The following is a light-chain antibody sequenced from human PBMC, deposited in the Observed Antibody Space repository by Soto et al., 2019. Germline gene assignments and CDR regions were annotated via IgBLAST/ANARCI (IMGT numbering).Light chain of an antibody. V-gene: IGKV3-15*01. CDR1: QSVSSN. CDR2: GAS. J-gene: IGKJ4*01. Sequence: EIVMTQSPATLSVSPGERATLSCRASQSVSSNLAWYQQKPGQAPRLLIYGASTRATGIPARFSGSGSGTEFTLTISSLQSEDFAVYYCQQYNNWGVFTFGGGTKVDIK. CDR3: QQYNNWGVFT.